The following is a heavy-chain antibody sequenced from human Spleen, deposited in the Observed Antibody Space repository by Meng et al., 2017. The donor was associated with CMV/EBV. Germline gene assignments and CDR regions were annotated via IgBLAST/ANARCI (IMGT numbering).Heavy chain of an antibody. CDR2: ISAYNGKT. V-gene: IGHV1-18*01. CDR3: ARGIEGYYFYGLDV. CDR1: GHTSTRYG. Sequence: ASVKVSCKPSGHTSTRYGVSWVRQAPGQGLEWMGWISAYNGKTEYTQKFQGRVTMTMDTSTGTAYMEVRSLRADDTAVYYCARGIEGYYFYGLDVWGQGTKVTVS. J-gene: IGHJ6*02.